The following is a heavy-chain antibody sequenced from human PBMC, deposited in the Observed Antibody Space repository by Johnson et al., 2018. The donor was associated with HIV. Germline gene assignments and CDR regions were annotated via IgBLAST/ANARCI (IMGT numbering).Heavy chain of an antibody. CDR1: GFTLSNYG. D-gene: IGHD6-13*01. CDR3: ARAGWRQLVEDAFDI. Sequence: QVQLVESGGGVVQPGRSLRLSCATSGFTLSNYGIHWVRQAPGKGLEWVAVISYDGSNKYYADSVKGRFTISRDNSKNTVYLQMNSLRAEDTAVYYCARAGWRQLVEDAFDIWGQGTMVTVSS. J-gene: IGHJ3*02. CDR2: ISYDGSNK. V-gene: IGHV3-30*03.